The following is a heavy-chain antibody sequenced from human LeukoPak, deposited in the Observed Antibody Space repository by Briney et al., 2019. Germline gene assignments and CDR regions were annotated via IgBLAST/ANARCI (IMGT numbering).Heavy chain of an antibody. Sequence: SETLSLTCAVYGGSFSGYYWSWILQPPGKGLEWIGEINHSGSTNYNPSLKSRVTISVDTSKNQFSLKLSSVTAADTAVYYCARRLRWLQSLSGFDYWGQGTLVTVSS. CDR2: INHSGST. J-gene: IGHJ4*02. CDR1: GGSFSGYY. CDR3: ARRLRWLQSLSGFDY. V-gene: IGHV4-34*01. D-gene: IGHD5-24*01.